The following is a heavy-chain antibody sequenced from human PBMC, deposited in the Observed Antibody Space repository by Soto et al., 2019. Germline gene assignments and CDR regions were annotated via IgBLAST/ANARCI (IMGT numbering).Heavy chain of an antibody. D-gene: IGHD2-2*01. J-gene: IGHJ6*02. CDR1: GFTFSSYG. CDR3: AKHHYQPGYCSSTSCYGYYYYVMDV. V-gene: IGHV3-30*18. CDR2: ISYDGSNK. Sequence: QVQLVESGGGVVQPGRSLRLSCAASGFTFSSYGMHWVRQAPGKGLEWVAVISYDGSNKYYADSVKGRFTISRDNSKNTLDLQRNSLRAEDTAVYYCAKHHYQPGYCSSTSCYGYYYYVMDVWGQGTTVTVSS.